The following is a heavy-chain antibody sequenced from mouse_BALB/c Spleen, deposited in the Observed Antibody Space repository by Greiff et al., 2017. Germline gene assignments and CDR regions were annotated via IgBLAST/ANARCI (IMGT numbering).Heavy chain of an antibody. CDR1: GFNITDTY. J-gene: IGHJ3*01. CDR3: ARSGNYEFAY. Sequence: EVQLQQSGAELVKPGASVKLSCTASGFNITDTYMHWVKQRPEQGLEWIGRIDPANGNTKYDPKFQGKATITADTSSNTAYLQLSSLTSEDTAVYYCARSGNYEFAYWGQGTLVTVSA. CDR2: IDPANGNT. D-gene: IGHD2-1*01. V-gene: IGHV14-3*02.